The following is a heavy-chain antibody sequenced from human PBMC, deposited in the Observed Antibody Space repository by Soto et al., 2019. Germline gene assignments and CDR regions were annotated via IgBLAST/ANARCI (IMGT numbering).Heavy chain of an antibody. CDR2: INSDGSST. CDR1: GFTFSSYW. Sequence: EVQLVESGGGLVQPGGSLRLSCAASGFTFSSYWMHWVRQAPGKGLVWVSRINSDGSSTSYADSVKGRFTISRDNAKNTLYPQMNSLRAEDTAVYSCARGGWQWMGFVYWGQGTLVTVSS. J-gene: IGHJ4*02. V-gene: IGHV3-74*01. CDR3: ARGGWQWMGFVY. D-gene: IGHD6-19*01.